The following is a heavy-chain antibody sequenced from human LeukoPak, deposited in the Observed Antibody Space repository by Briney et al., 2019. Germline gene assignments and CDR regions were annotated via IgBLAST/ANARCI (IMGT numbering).Heavy chain of an antibody. J-gene: IGHJ3*02. CDR2: INPNSGGT. D-gene: IGHD1-26*01. CDR1: GYTFTGYY. V-gene: IGHV1-2*02. Sequence: ASVKVSCKASGYTFTGYYMHWVRQAPGQGLEWMGWINPNSGGTNYAQKFQGRVTMTRDTSISTAYMELSRLRSDDTAVYYCAREFSSLKFVGSNAFDIWGQGTMVTVSS. CDR3: AREFSSLKFVGSNAFDI.